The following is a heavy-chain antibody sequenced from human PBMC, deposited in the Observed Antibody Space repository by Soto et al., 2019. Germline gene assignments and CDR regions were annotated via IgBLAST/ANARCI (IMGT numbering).Heavy chain of an antibody. V-gene: IGHV4-39*01. Sequence: QMQLQESGPGLVKPSETVSLTCTVSGDSIPSNSYFRAWMRQPPGKGLEWIGSIYYSGTTYYNPSLKSRVTISVDRSKNQFSLKLSSVTAADTAVYYCARHFSVDYFDYWGQGALVTVSS. CDR2: IYYSGTT. J-gene: IGHJ4*02. CDR3: ARHFSVDYFDY. CDR1: GDSIPSNSYF.